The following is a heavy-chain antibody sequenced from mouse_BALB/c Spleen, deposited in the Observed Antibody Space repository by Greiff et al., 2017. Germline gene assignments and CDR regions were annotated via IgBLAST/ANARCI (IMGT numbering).Heavy chain of an antibody. V-gene: IGHV3-2*02. CDR1: GYSITSDYA. Sequence: EVKVEESGPGLVKPSQSLSLTCTVTGYSITSDYAWNWIRQFPGNKLEWMGYISYSGSTSYNPSLKSRISITRDTSKNQFFLQLNSVTTEDTATYYCARADDGYPDYWGQGTTLTVSS. D-gene: IGHD2-3*01. CDR2: ISYSGST. J-gene: IGHJ2*01. CDR3: ARADDGYPDY.